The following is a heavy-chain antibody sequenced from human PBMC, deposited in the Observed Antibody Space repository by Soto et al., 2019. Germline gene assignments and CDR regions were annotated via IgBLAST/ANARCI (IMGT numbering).Heavy chain of an antibody. CDR3: ARGSDRWELER. D-gene: IGHD1-26*01. V-gene: IGHV4-30-2*01. J-gene: IGHJ4*02. CDR1: GGSISSGGYS. CDR2: IDHSGST. Sequence: QLQLQESGSGLVKPSQTLSLTCAVSGGSISSGGYSWSWIRQPPGKGLEWIGHIDHSGSTYYSPSLKSRVTISLDRSTNQFSLKLSSVTAADTAMYYCARGSDRWELERWGQGTLVTVSS.